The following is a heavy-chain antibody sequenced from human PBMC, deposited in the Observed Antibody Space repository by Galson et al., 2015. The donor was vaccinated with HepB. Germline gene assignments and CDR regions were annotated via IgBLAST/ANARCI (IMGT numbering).Heavy chain of an antibody. J-gene: IGHJ4*02. CDR3: AKEVSQYLLPYYDY. D-gene: IGHD3-22*01. Sequence: SLRLSCAASGFSFSSYAMSWVRQAPGKGLEFVSTISGSDLSTYQADSVRGRFTISRDNSKNTLYLQMNSLRAEDTAGYYCAKEVSQYLLPYYDYWGQGTLVTVSS. V-gene: IGHV3-23*01. CDR2: ISGSDLST. CDR1: GFSFSSYA.